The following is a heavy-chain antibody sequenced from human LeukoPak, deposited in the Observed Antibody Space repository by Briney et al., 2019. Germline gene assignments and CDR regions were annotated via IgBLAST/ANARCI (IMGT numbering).Heavy chain of an antibody. D-gene: IGHD2-15*01. Sequence: PGGSLRLSCAASGFSFSSYAMSWVRQAPGKGLEWVSAISGSGGSTYYADSVKGRFTISRDNSKNTLYLQMNSLRAEDTAVYYCAKDRGIVVVVAIMDVWGKGTTVTVSS. J-gene: IGHJ6*03. V-gene: IGHV3-23*01. CDR1: GFSFSSYA. CDR3: AKDRGIVVVVAIMDV. CDR2: ISGSGGST.